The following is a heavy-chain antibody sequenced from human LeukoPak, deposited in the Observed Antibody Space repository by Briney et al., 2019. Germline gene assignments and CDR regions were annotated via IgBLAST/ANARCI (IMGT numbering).Heavy chain of an antibody. CDR2: ISYDGSNK. V-gene: IGHV3-30-3*01. J-gene: IGHJ6*02. Sequence: GGSLRLSCAASGFTFSSYAMHWVRQAPGKGLEWVAVISYDGSNKYYADSVKGRFTISRDNSKNTLYLQMNSLRAEDTAVYYCASWRGGYYYYYDMDVWGQGTTVTVSS. CDR1: GFTFSSYA. CDR3: ASWRGGYYYYYDMDV. D-gene: IGHD3-10*01.